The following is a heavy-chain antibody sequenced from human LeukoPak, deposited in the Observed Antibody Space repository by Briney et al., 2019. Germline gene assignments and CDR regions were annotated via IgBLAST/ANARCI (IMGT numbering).Heavy chain of an antibody. CDR3: ARVVDIVARYYFDY. CDR1: GGTFSSYG. Sequence: SGKVSFKASGGTFSSYGISWGRQGPGPGLGLEGGIIPIFGTANYAQKFQGRVTITADESTSTAYMELSSLRSEDTAVYYCARVVDIVARYYFDYWGQGTLVTVSS. D-gene: IGHD5-12*01. J-gene: IGHJ4*02. V-gene: IGHV1-69*01. CDR2: IIPIFGTA.